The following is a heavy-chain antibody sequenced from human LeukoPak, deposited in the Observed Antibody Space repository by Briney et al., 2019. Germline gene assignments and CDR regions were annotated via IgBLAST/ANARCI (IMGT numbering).Heavy chain of an antibody. V-gene: IGHV4-59*11. D-gene: IGHD3-3*01. J-gene: IGHJ6*03. CDR3: ARSLLLYYDFWSGYYRHYYMDV. Sequence: SETLSLTCTVSGGSISSHYWSWIRQPPGKGLEWIGYIYYSGSTNYNPSLKSRVTISVDTSKNQFSLKLSSVTAADTAVYYCARSLLLYYDFWSGYYRHYYMDVWGKGTTVTVSS. CDR2: IYYSGST. CDR1: GGSISSHY.